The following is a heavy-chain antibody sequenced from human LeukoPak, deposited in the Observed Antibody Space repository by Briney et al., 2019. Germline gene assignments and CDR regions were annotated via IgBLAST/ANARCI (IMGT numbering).Heavy chain of an antibody. CDR1: GYTFTGYY. V-gene: IGHV1-46*01. CDR2: INPSGGST. D-gene: IGHD4-4*01. Sequence: GASVKVSCKASGYTFTGYYMHWVRQAPGQGLEWMGIINPSGGSTSYAQKFQGRVTMTRDTSTSTVYMELSSLRSEATAVYYCARAMGDYSNYFGLGYWGQGTLVTVSS. CDR3: ARAMGDYSNYFGLGY. J-gene: IGHJ4*02.